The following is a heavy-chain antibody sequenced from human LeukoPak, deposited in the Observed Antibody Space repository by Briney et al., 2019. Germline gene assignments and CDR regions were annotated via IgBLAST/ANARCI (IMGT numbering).Heavy chain of an antibody. Sequence: SETLSLTCTVSGGSISSGGYYWSWIRQHLGKGLEWIGYIYYSGSTYYNPSLKSRVTISVDTSKNQFSLKLSSVTAADTAVYYCARLSIGRSVGHGAFDIWGQGTMVTVSS. CDR1: GGSISSGGYY. CDR2: IYYSGST. D-gene: IGHD1-26*01. CDR3: ARLSIGRSVGHGAFDI. V-gene: IGHV4-31*03. J-gene: IGHJ3*02.